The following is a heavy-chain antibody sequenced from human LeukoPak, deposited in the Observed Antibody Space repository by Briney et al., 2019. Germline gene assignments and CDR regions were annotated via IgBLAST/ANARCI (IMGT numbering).Heavy chain of an antibody. J-gene: IGHJ5*02. CDR1: GGSISSYY. Sequence: PSETLSLTCTVSGGSISSYYWSWIRQPAGKGLEWIGHIYTSGSTNYNPSLKSRVTMSVDTSKNQFSLKLSSVTAADTAVYYCARDYYDSSGYRNWFDPWGQGTLVTVSS. CDR3: ARDYYDSSGYRNWFDP. D-gene: IGHD3-22*01. CDR2: IYTSGST. V-gene: IGHV4-4*07.